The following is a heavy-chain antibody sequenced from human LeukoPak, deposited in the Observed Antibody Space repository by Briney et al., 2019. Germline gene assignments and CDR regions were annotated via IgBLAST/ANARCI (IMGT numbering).Heavy chain of an antibody. J-gene: IGHJ3*02. V-gene: IGHV3-74*01. CDR1: GFTFSSYW. Sequence: PGGSLRLSCAASGFTFSSYWMHWVRQVPGKGLVWVSRINSDGSSTSYADSVKGRFTISRDSAKNTLYLQMNSLRAEDTAVYYCAREPTNYDFWSGYYDAFDIWGQGTMVTVSS. CDR3: AREPTNYDFWSGYYDAFDI. D-gene: IGHD3-3*01. CDR2: INSDGSST.